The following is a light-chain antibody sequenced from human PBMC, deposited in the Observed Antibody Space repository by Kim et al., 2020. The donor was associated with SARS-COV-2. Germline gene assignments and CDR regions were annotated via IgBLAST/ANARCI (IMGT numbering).Light chain of an antibody. CDR2: AAS. CDR1: QSVTSS. V-gene: IGKV3-15*01. Sequence: LSAGERATISCRASQSVTSSLAWYQQKPGKAPRLLIYAASSRAADIPARFSGSGSGTEFTPTISSLQTEDSAVYYCQHFNQWTLTFGQGTRLEIK. CDR3: QHFNQWTLT. J-gene: IGKJ5*01.